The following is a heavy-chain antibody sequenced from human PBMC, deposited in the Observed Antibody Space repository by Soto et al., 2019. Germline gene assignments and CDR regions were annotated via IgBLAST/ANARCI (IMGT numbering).Heavy chain of an antibody. CDR3: ARAPCDCGSCYHAFYYYYYGMDV. J-gene: IGHJ6*02. CDR2: INPSGGST. Sequence: ASVKVTCKECRFAFTCNSRHWVRHAPRQGLEWMGIINPSGGSTSYAQKFQGRVTMTRDTSTSTVYMELSSLRSEDTAVYYCARAPCDCGSCYHAFYYYYYGMDVWGQGTTVTGSS. CDR1: RFAFTCNS. D-gene: IGHD2-15*01. V-gene: IGHV1-46*01.